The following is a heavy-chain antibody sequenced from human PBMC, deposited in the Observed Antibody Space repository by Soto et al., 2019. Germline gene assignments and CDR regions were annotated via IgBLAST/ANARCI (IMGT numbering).Heavy chain of an antibody. V-gene: IGHV1-18*01. J-gene: IGHJ6*02. D-gene: IGHD3-10*01. CDR3: ARHKGSGSLGYYYGMDV. CDR2: ISAYNANT. CDR1: GYTFTSYG. Sequence: QVQLVQSGAEVKKPGASVKVSCKASGYTFTSYGISWVRQAPGQGLEWMGWISAYNANTNYAQKLQGRVTMTTDTSTSTAYMELRSLRSDDTAVYYCARHKGSGSLGYYYGMDVWGRGTTVTVSS.